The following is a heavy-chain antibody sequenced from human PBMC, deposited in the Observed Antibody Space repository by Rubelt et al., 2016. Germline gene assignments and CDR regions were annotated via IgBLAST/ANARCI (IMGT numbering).Heavy chain of an antibody. D-gene: IGHD6-13*01. V-gene: IGHV3-74*02. CDR3: AVYSSSWYYY. Sequence: EVQLLESGGGLVQPGGSLRLSCAASGFTFSSYAMSWVRQAPGQRLEWVSRINSDGSSTSYADSVKGRFTISRDNAKNTLYLQMNSLRAEDTAVYYCAVYSSSWYYYWGQGTLVTVSS. CDR2: INSDGSST. J-gene: IGHJ4*02. CDR1: GFTFSSYA.